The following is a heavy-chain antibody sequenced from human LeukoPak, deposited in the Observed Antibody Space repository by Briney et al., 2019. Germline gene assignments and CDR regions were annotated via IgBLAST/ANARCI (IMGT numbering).Heavy chain of an antibody. V-gene: IGHV3-21*01. D-gene: IGHD6-6*01. J-gene: IGHJ4*02. CDR2: ISGSSYI. Sequence: GGSLRLSRAASGYTFRGYSMNGVPEAPGRGREWVSSISGSSYIYHADSVKGRFTISRDNAKNSLYLQMNSLRAEDTAVYYCARDLKQLAHYFDYWGQGTLVTVSS. CDR1: GYTFRGYS. CDR3: ARDLKQLAHYFDY.